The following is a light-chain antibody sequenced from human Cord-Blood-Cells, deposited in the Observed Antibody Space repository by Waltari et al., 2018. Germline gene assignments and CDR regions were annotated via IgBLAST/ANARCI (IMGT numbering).Light chain of an antibody. J-gene: IGLJ1*01. CDR2: DVS. V-gene: IGLV2-14*01. Sequence: QSALTQPASVSGSPGQSITISCPGTSSDVGGYNYVPWYQQHPGKAPNSMIYDVSNRPSGFSNRFSGSKSGNTASLTISGLQAEDEADYYCSSYTSSSTYVFGTGTKVTVL. CDR3: SSYTSSSTYV. CDR1: SSDVGGYNY.